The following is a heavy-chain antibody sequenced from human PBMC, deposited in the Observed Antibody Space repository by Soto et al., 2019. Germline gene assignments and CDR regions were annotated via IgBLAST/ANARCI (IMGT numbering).Heavy chain of an antibody. J-gene: IGHJ6*02. D-gene: IGHD2-15*01. V-gene: IGHV4-30-4*01. CDR2: FFYSGST. CDR1: GASINNYDYY. CDR3: ARGAYSSGMDF. Sequence: QVQLQESGPGLVKPSQTLSLTCNVSGASINNYDYYWTWIRQPPGKALEWIGYFFYSGSTYYHPSLKGRLTMSVGASKSQFSLRLTSVTAADTAVYFCARGAYSSGMDFWGQGTTVIVSS.